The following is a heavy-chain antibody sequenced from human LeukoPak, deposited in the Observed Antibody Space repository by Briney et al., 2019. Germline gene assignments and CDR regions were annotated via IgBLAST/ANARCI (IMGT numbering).Heavy chain of an antibody. J-gene: IGHJ3*02. CDR3: AKEPYYYDSSGYYLSPI. CDR2: ISWNSGSI. CDR1: GFTFDDYA. V-gene: IGHV3-9*01. D-gene: IGHD3-22*01. Sequence: PGGSLRLSCAASGFTFDDYAMHWVRQAPGKGLEWVSGISWNSGSIGYADSVKGRFTISRDNAKNSLYLQMNSLRAEDTALYYCAKEPYYYDSSGYYLSPIWGQGTMVTVSS.